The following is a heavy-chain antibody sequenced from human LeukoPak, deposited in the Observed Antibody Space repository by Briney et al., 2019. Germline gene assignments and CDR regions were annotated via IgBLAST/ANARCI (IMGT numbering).Heavy chain of an antibody. CDR1: GYTFTGYY. CDR2: INPNSGGT. D-gene: IGHD3-22*01. J-gene: IGHJ4*02. Sequence: ASVKVSCKASGYTFTGYYMHWVRQAPGQGLEWMGWINPNSGGTNYAQKFQGRVTMTRDTSISTAYMELSRLRSDDTAVYYCARTHTRKYYYDSSGYYYFDYWGQGTLVTVSS. CDR3: ARTHTRKYYYDSSGYYYFDY. V-gene: IGHV1-2*02.